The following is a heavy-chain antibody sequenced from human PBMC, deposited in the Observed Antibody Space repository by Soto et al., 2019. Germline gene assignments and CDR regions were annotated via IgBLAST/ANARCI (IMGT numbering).Heavy chain of an antibody. CDR3: AKDGRGSGSYSPMDV. D-gene: IGHD3-10*01. V-gene: IGHV3-23*01. CDR2: ISGSGGST. CDR1: GFTFSSYA. J-gene: IGHJ6*02. Sequence: EVQLLESGGGLVQPGGSLRLSCAASGFTFSSYAMSWVRQAPGKGLEWVSAISGSGGSTDYADSVKGRFTISRDNSKNTLYLQMNSLRAEDTGVYYCAKDGRGSGSYSPMDVWGQGTTVTVSS.